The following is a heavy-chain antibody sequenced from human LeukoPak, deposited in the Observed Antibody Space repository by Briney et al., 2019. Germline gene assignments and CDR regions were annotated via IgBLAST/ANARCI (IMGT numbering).Heavy chain of an antibody. CDR3: AKEPTYTASWYVDP. CDR1: GFSFSNYA. Sequence: PGGSLRLSCVASGFSFSNYAMGWVRQAPEKGLEWVAAISVGPTYYADSAKGRFTISRDNSKNMVYLQMSSLRAEDTAVYYCAKEPTYTASWYVDPWGQGTLVTVSS. V-gene: IGHV3-23*01. D-gene: IGHD6-13*01. CDR2: ISVGPT. J-gene: IGHJ5*01.